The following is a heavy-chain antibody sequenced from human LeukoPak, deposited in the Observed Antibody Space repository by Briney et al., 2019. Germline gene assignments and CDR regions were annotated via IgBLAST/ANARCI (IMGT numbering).Heavy chain of an antibody. CDR1: GGTFSSYA. CDR3: ARESQGYSSGWYNAFDI. V-gene: IGHV1-69*01. D-gene: IGHD6-19*01. J-gene: IGHJ3*02. CDR2: IIPIFGTA. Sequence: GSSVKVSCKASGGTFSSYAISWVRQAPGQGLEWMGGIIPIFGTANYAQKFQGRVTITADESTSTAYMELSSLRSEDTAVYYCARESQGYSSGWYNAFDIWGQGTMVTVSS.